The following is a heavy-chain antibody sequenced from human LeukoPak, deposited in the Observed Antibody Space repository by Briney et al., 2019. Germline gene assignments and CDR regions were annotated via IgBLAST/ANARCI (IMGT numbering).Heavy chain of an antibody. CDR3: ARGTPYATDH. J-gene: IGHJ5*02. CDR2: FYYSGDT. Sequence: TLSLTCTVSGGSISSGRYYWGWIRHPPGKELEWIGSFYYSGDTYYTPSLESRVTISRDTSKNQFSLKLSSVTAADTAVYYCARGTPYATDHWGRGTLVTVSS. V-gene: IGHV4-39*07. D-gene: IGHD2-2*01. CDR1: GGSISSGRYY.